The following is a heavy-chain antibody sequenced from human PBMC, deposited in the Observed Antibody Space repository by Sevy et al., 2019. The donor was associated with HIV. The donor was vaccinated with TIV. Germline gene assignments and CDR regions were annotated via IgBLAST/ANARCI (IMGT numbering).Heavy chain of an antibody. J-gene: IGHJ4*01. Sequence: GGSLRLSCAASGFAFSSHAMHWVRQAPGKGLEWVAVISYEGTETFYAASVEGRFTISRDNSKNMLSLQINSLRLEDTAVYYCARDGGYSIKWYPLYWGHGTLVTVSS. CDR2: ISYEGTET. V-gene: IGHV3-30-3*01. CDR3: ARDGGYSIKWYPLY. CDR1: GFAFSSHA. D-gene: IGHD6-13*01.